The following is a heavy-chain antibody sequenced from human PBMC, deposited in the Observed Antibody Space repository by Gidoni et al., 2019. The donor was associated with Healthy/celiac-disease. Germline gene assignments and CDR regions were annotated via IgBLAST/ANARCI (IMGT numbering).Heavy chain of an antibody. CDR2: IIPILGIA. CDR1: GGTFSSYA. J-gene: IGHJ4*02. D-gene: IGHD2-15*01. V-gene: IGHV1-69*04. CDR3: ARDLPDIVVVVAAPPPQNYFDY. Sequence: QVQLVQSGAEVKKPGSSVKVSCKASGGTFSSYAISWVRQAPGQGLEWMGRIIPILGIANYAQKFQGRVTITADKSTSTAYMELSSLRSEDTAVYYCARDLPDIVVVVAAPPPQNYFDYWGQGTLVTVSS.